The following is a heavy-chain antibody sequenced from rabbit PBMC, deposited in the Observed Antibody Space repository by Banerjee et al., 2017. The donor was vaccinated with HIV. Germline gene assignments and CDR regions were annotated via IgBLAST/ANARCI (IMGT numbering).Heavy chain of an antibody. CDR1: GFSFSSSYY. Sequence: QEQLEESGGDLVKPGASLTLTCTASGFSFSSSYYMCWVRQAPGKGLEWIACIYAGSSGSTYYASWVNGRFTISSHNAQNTLYLQLNSLTAADTATYFCASASSSGYYGYYFKLWGPGTLVTVS. D-gene: IGHD1-1*01. V-gene: IGHV1S45*01. CDR3: ASASSSGYYGYYFKL. CDR2: IYAGSSGST. J-gene: IGHJ4*01.